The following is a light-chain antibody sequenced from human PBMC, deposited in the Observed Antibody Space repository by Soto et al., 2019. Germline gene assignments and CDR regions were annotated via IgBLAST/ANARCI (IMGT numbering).Light chain of an antibody. CDR1: QSVSSD. Sequence: IVLTQSLDTLSVSPGERATLSCRASQSVSSDLAWYHQKPGQAPRLLIYGASTRATGIPARFSGSGSGTEFTLTINSLQSEDFAVHYCQQYNNWPRTFGQGTRLEI. CDR2: GAS. J-gene: IGKJ5*01. V-gene: IGKV3-15*01. CDR3: QQYNNWPRT.